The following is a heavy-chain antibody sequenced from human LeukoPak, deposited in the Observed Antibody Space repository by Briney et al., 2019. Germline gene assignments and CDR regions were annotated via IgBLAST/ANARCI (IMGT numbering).Heavy chain of an antibody. J-gene: IGHJ4*02. CDR2: IGNTGRTI. Sequence: GGSLRLSCAASGFTFSSYEMNWVRQAPGRGLEWVSYIGNTGRTIYYTDSVKGRFTISRDNAKNSLYLQMNSQRAEDTAIYYCVRGDRYFFDFWGQGTLVTVSS. CDR3: VRGDRYFFDF. CDR1: GFTFSSYE. V-gene: IGHV3-48*03.